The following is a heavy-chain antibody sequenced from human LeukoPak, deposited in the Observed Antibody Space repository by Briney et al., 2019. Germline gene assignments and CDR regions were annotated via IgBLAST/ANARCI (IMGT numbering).Heavy chain of an antibody. D-gene: IGHD2-2*01. J-gene: IGHJ5*02. CDR1: GFTFSSYA. CDR2: ISGSGGST. CDR3: AKDWTKGYCSSTSCYHNWFDP. V-gene: IGHV3-23*01. Sequence: GASLRLSCAASGFTFSSYAMSWVRQAPGKGLEWVSAISGSGGSTYYADSVKGRFTISRDNSKNTLYLQMNSLRAEDTAVYYCAKDWTKGYCSSTSCYHNWFDPWGQGTLVPVSS.